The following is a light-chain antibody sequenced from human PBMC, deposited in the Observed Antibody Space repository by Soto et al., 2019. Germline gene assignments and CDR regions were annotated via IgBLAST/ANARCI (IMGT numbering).Light chain of an antibody. CDR2: DAS. Sequence: DIQMTQSPSTLSASVGDRVTITCRASQSISSWLAWYQQKPGKAPKLLIYDASSLESGVPSRFSGSGSGTEFTLTISSLQPDDFATYYCQQYNSYSRWTFGQGTKLEIK. V-gene: IGKV1-5*01. CDR1: QSISSW. CDR3: QQYNSYSRWT. J-gene: IGKJ2*01.